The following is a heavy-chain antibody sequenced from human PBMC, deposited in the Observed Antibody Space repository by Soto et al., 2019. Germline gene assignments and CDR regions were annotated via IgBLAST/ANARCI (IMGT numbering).Heavy chain of an antibody. V-gene: IGHV1-8*01. CDR3: ARMETFGSINWSDR. J-gene: IGHJ5*02. D-gene: IGHD3-16*01. CDR2: MNPGIGYT. Sequence: ASVKVSCKASRYSFTNNDVSCVRQATGQGLEWMGWMNPGIGYTGYARKFQGGVTMNRDISIDTAYMELSSLRTDDTAIYYCARMETFGSINWSDRWGKGNMVTVSA. CDR1: RYSFTNND.